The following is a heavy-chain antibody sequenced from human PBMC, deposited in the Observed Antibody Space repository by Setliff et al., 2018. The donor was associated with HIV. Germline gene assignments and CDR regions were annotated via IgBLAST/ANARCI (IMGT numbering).Heavy chain of an antibody. CDR2: IIPIFGIA. D-gene: IGHD6-19*01. V-gene: IGHV1-69*13. J-gene: IGHJ5*02. CDR1: GGTFSSYV. CDR3: ARDSESYRSGWYLGAHWFDP. Sequence: GASVKVSCKASGGTFSSYVVSWVRQAPGQGLEWMGGIIPIFGIANYAQKFQGRVTITADESTTTAYMELSSLRSEDTAVYYCARDSESYRSGWYLGAHWFDPWGQGTLVTVPQ.